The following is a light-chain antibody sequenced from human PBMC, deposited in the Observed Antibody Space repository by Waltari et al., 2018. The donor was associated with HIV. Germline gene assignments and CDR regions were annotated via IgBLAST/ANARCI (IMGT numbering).Light chain of an antibody. CDR3: AAWDDSLNGVV. Sequence: QSVLTQPPSASGTPGQRVTISCSGSSSNIGRNTGHWYQQLPGTAPKLLNYSNNQRPSGVPDRCSGSNSGTSASLAISGLQSEDEADYYCAAWDDSLNGVVFGGGTKLTVL. J-gene: IGLJ2*01. V-gene: IGLV1-44*01. CDR1: SSNIGRNT. CDR2: SNN.